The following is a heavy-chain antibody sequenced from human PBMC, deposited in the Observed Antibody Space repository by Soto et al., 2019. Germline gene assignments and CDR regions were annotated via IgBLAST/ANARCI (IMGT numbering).Heavy chain of an antibody. CDR1: GFTFSNAW. Sequence: PGGSLRLSCAASGFTFSNAWMNWVRQAPGKGLEWVGRIKSKTDGGTTDYAAPVKGRFTISRDDSKNTLYLQMNSLKTEDTAVYYCTTDPAGVVVGPLAFYWGQGTLVTVSS. D-gene: IGHD2-15*01. CDR3: TTDPAGVVVGPLAFY. V-gene: IGHV3-15*07. CDR2: IKSKTDGGTT. J-gene: IGHJ4*02.